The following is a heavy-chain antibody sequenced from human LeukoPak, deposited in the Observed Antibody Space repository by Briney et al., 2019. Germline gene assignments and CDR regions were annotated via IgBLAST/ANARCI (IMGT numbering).Heavy chain of an antibody. J-gene: IGHJ6*03. Sequence: SETLSLTCTVSGGSISSSSYYWGWIRQPPGKGLEWIGSIYYSGGTYYNPSLKSRVTISVDTSKNQFSLKLSSVTAADTAVYYCARVTVKYYYYYYMDVWGKGTTVTISS. CDR3: ARVTVKYYYYYYMDV. V-gene: IGHV4-39*07. CDR1: GGSISSSSYY. D-gene: IGHD4-17*01. CDR2: IYYSGGT.